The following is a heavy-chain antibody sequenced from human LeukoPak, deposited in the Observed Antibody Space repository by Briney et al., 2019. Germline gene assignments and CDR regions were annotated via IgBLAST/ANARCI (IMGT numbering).Heavy chain of an antibody. CDR1: EFTFSSYS. CDR3: ARDANWSSDN. Sequence: GGSLRLSCASSEFTFSSYSMNWIRQAPGKGLEWVSSMTASSSHIWYADVVKGRFTISRDNAKNSLYLQMNSLTADDTGVYYCARDANWSSDNWGQGTLVTVSS. J-gene: IGHJ4*02. V-gene: IGHV3-21*03. D-gene: IGHD1-1*01. CDR2: MTASSSHI.